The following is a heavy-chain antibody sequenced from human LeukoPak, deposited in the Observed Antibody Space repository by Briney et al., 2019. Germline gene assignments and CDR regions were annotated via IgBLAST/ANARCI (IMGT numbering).Heavy chain of an antibody. CDR1: GFIFSSYA. D-gene: IGHD3-22*01. Sequence: GRSLRLSCAVSGFIFSSYAMHWVRQAPGKGLEWVAVISYDGSNKYYADSVKGRFTISRGNSKNTLYLQMNSLRAEDTAVYYCASYYDSSGYSTFDYWGQGTLVTVSS. V-gene: IGHV3-30-3*01. CDR2: ISYDGSNK. J-gene: IGHJ4*02. CDR3: ASYYDSSGYSTFDY.